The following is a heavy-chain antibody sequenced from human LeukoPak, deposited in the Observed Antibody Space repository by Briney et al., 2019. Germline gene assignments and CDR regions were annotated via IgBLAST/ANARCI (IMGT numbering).Heavy chain of an antibody. CDR1: GFTFSKHG. CDR3: ARDGSAAYYYGMDV. V-gene: IGHV3-33*01. CDR2: IWFDGSDN. J-gene: IGHJ6*02. D-gene: IGHD6-25*01. Sequence: PGGSLRLSCAASGFTFSKHGMHWVRQAPGKGLEWVGIIWFDGSDNHFADSVKGRFTISRDNSKSTLYLQMNRLRAEDTAVYYCARDGSAAYYYGMDVWGRGATVTVSS.